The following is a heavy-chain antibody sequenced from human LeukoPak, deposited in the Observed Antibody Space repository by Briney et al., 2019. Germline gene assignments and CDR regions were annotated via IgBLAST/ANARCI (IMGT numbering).Heavy chain of an antibody. D-gene: IGHD2-15*01. V-gene: IGHV1-2*02. CDR1: GYTFTGYY. Sequence: ASVKVSCKASGYTFTGYYMHWVQQTPGQGLEWRGWINPNIGGTDYAQKFQGRVTLTRDTSINTVYLELSSLRPDDTAVYYCAREADCSGGSCDTYYFDYWGQGTLVTVSS. CDR2: INPNIGGT. CDR3: AREADCSGGSCDTYYFDY. J-gene: IGHJ4*02.